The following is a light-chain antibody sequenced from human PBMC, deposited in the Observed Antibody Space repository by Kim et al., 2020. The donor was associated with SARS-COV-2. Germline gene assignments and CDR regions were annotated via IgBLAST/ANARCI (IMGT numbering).Light chain of an antibody. CDR1: QGISSY. Sequence: ASTGDRVTITCRAGQGISSYLAWYQQKPGKAPKLLIYAASTLQSGVPSRFSGSGSGTDFTLTISCLQSEDFATYYCQQYYSYPLTFGGGTKVDIK. J-gene: IGKJ4*01. V-gene: IGKV1-8*01. CDR3: QQYYSYPLT. CDR2: AAS.